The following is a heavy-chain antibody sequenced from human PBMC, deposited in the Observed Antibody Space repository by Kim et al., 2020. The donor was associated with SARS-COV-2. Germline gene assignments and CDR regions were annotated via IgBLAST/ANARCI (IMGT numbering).Heavy chain of an antibody. J-gene: IGHJ4*01. Sequence: ASVKVSCKAAGYTFTSYDINWVRQAPGQGLEWMGWMNPNSGNTGYAQKVQGRVTMTSDTSISTAYMELSSLRSEDTAFYYCARGTFTPIFGVTIRFD. CDR1: GYTFTSYD. CDR3: ARGTFTPIFGVTIRFD. D-gene: IGHD3-3*01. CDR2: MNPNSGNT. V-gene: IGHV1-8*01.